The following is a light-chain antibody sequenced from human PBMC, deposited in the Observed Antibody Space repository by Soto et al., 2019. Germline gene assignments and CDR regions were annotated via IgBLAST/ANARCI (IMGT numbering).Light chain of an antibody. J-gene: IGLJ1*01. CDR3: NSYTSSSTHV. CDR1: SSDVGGYNY. Sequence: QSVLTQPASVSATPGQSITISCTVTSSDVGGYNYVSWYQQHPGKAPKLMIYDVSNRPSGVSDRFSGSKSGNTASLTISGLQAEYEADYYCNSYTSSSTHVFGTGTKVTVL. V-gene: IGLV2-14*01. CDR2: DVS.